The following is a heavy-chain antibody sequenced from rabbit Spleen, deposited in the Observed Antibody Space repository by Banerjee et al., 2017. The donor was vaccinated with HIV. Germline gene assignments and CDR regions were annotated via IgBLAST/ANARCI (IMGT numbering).Heavy chain of an antibody. CDR2: IHAGSSDFT. CDR1: GVSFSVSSY. J-gene: IGHJ6*01. D-gene: IGHD8-1*01. V-gene: IGHV1S40*01. Sequence: QSLEESGGDLVKPGASLTLTCTASGVSFSVSSYMCWVRQAPGKGLEWIACIHAGSSDFTYFATWAKGRFTISKTSSTTVTLQMTRLTAADTATYFCARDTASSFSSYGMDLWGPGTLVTVS. CDR3: ARDTASSFSSYGMDL.